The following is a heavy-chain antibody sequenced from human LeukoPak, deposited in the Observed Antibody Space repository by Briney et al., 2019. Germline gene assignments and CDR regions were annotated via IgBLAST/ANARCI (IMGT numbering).Heavy chain of an antibody. D-gene: IGHD6-19*01. Sequence: SVKVSCKASGGTFSSYAISWVRQAPGQGLEWMGRIIPIFGTANYAQKFQGRVTITTDGSTSTAYMELSSLRSEDTAVYYCARGPRYSSGWYVGDWGQGTLVTVSS. CDR1: GGTFSSYA. CDR3: ARGPRYSSGWYVGD. CDR2: IIPIFGTA. J-gene: IGHJ4*02. V-gene: IGHV1-69*05.